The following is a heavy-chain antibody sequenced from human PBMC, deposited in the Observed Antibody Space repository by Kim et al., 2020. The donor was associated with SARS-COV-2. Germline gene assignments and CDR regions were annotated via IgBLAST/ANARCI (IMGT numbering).Heavy chain of an antibody. CDR1: GFTFSSYA. J-gene: IGHJ6*02. V-gene: IGHV3-23*01. D-gene: IGHD2-2*01. Sequence: GGSLRLSCAASGFTFSSYAMSWVRQAPGKGLEWVSAISGSGGSTYYADSVKGRFTISRDNSKNTLYLQMNSLRAEDTAVYYCAKGRSYCSSTSCYGMDVWGQGTTVTVSS. CDR3: AKGRSYCSSTSCYGMDV. CDR2: ISGSGGST.